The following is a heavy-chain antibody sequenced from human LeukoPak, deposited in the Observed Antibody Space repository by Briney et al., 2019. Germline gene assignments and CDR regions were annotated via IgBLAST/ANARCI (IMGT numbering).Heavy chain of an antibody. D-gene: IGHD6-13*01. V-gene: IGHV1-18*01. CDR2: ISAYNGNT. J-gene: IGHJ4*02. CDR3: AREYAHHSSSWYPYFDY. Sequence: GASVKVSCKASGYTFTSYGISWVRQAPGQGLEWMGWISAYNGNTNYAQKLQGRVTMTTDTSTSTAYMELRSLRSDDTAVYYCAREYAHHSSSWYPYFDYWGQGTLVTVSS. CDR1: GYTFTSYG.